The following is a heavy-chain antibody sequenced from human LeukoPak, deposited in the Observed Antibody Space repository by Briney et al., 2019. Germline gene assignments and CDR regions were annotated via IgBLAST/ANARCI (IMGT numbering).Heavy chain of an antibody. Sequence: QPGGSLRLSCAASGFTFSSYWMHWVRQAPGKGLVWVSRINSDGSSTSSADSVKGRLTISRDNAKNTLYLQMNSLRAEGTAVYYCARVRDFWSGYYWGYYYYYMDVWGKGTTVTVSS. CDR2: INSDGSST. D-gene: IGHD3-3*01. V-gene: IGHV3-74*01. CDR3: ARVRDFWSGYYWGYYYYYMDV. CDR1: GFTFSSYW. J-gene: IGHJ6*03.